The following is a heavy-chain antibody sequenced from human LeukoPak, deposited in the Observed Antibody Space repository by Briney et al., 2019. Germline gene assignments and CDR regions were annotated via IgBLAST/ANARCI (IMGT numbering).Heavy chain of an antibody. CDR3: ARAVRAGHRPVYTYYYMDV. V-gene: IGHV3-23*01. J-gene: IGHJ6*03. CDR1: EPSFNNYA. CDR2: ISGRGDTT. Sequence: GPLRLSCAASEPSFNNYAMTWVRQAAGKGLEWVSTISGRGDTTYSADSVTGRFTISRDNSKNPVFLQMNSLRADDTAVYYCARAVRAGHRPVYTYYYMDVWGKGTTVTVSS. D-gene: IGHD5/OR15-5a*01.